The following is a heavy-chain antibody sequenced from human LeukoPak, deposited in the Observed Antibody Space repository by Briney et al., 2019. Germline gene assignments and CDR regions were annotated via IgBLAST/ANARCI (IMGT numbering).Heavy chain of an antibody. J-gene: IGHJ4*02. Sequence: SETLSLTCTVSGGSISSSSYYWGWIRQPPEKGLEWIGSIYYSGRTYHNPSLKSRVSISIDTSKNQFSLKLSSVTAADTAVYYCARGGGVTGTTRSFDYWGQGTLVTVSS. CDR2: IYYSGRT. CDR3: ARGGGVTGTTRSFDY. CDR1: GGSISSSSYY. V-gene: IGHV4-39*07. D-gene: IGHD1-7*01.